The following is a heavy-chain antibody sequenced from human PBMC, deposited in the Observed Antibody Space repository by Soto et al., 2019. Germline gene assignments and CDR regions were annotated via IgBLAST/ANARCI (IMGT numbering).Heavy chain of an antibody. CDR3: ARALASGGSNWFDP. D-gene: IGHD6-13*01. J-gene: IGHJ5*02. Sequence: ASAKVSCKASGYAFTNYDINWVRQATGQGPEWMGWMNPNSGNTGYAQKFQGRVTMTRDTSISTAYMELSSLRSEDTAIYYFARALASGGSNWFDPWGQGTLVTVSS. CDR2: MNPNSGNT. V-gene: IGHV1-8*01. CDR1: GYAFTNYD.